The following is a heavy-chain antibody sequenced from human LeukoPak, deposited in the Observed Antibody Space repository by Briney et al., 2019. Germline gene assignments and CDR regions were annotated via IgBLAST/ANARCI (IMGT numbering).Heavy chain of an antibody. J-gene: IGHJ4*02. D-gene: IGHD6-13*01. Sequence: GGSLRLSCAASGFTFSDYSMNWVRQAPGKGLEWVSSISSSSSHIGYADSVKGRFTISRDSAKSSLHLHMNSLRAEDTAVYYCARGYYSSSHDYWGQGTLVTVSS. CDR3: ARGYYSSSHDY. CDR2: ISSSSSHI. CDR1: GFTFSDYS. V-gene: IGHV3-21*01.